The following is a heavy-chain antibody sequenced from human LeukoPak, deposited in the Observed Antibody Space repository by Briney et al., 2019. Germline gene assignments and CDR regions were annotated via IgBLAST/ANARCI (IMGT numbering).Heavy chain of an antibody. Sequence: ASVKVSCKASGYTFTSYGISWVRQAPGQGLEWMGWIGAYNGNTNYAQKLQGRVTMTTDTSTSTAYMELRSLRSDDTAVYYCASSTYYYDSSGYPDAFDIWGQGTMVTVSS. J-gene: IGHJ3*02. CDR3: ASSTYYYDSSGYPDAFDI. V-gene: IGHV1-18*01. D-gene: IGHD3-22*01. CDR1: GYTFTSYG. CDR2: IGAYNGNT.